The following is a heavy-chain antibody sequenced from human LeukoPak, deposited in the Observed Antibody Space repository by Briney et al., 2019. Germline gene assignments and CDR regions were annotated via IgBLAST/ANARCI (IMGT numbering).Heavy chain of an antibody. V-gene: IGHV6-1*01. D-gene: IGHD4-23*01. CDR3: ARGPSGHSGSFDS. CDR2: TYYRSKWYY. CDR1: GDSVSSNDAA. Sequence: ASQTLSLTCAISGDSVSSNDAAWNWIRQSPSRGLEWLGRTYYRSKWYYDYAVSVKSRITINPDTSKNQFSLQLNSVTPDDTAVFYCARGPSGHSGSFDSWGQGTLVTVSS. J-gene: IGHJ4*02.